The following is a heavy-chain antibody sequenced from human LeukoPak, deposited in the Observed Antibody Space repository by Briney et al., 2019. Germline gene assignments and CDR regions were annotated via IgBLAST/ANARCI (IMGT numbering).Heavy chain of an antibody. CDR1: GFTFSSYG. CDR3: AKRRTSGWSRAALEY. V-gene: IGHV3-33*06. Sequence: GGSLRLSCAASGFTFSSYGMHWVRQAPGKGLEWVAVIWNDGSNKYYADSVKGRFTISRDNSKNTLFLQMNSLRPEDTAVYYCAKRRTSGWSRAALEYWGQGTLVIVSS. D-gene: IGHD6-19*01. J-gene: IGHJ4*02. CDR2: IWNDGSNK.